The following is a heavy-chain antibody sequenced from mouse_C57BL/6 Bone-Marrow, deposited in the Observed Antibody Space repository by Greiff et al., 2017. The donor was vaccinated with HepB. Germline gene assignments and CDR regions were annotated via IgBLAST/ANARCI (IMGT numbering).Heavy chain of an antibody. D-gene: IGHD1-1*01. CDR2: IDPANGNT. Sequence: VQLQQSVAELVRPGASVKLSCTASGFNIKNTYMHWVKQRPEQGLEWIGRIDPANGNTKYAPKFQGKATITADTSSNTAYLQLSSLTSEDTAIYYCARWKYYGSSSGWYFDVWGTGTTVTVSS. CDR1: GFNIKNTY. CDR3: ARWKYYGSSSGWYFDV. V-gene: IGHV14-3*01. J-gene: IGHJ1*03.